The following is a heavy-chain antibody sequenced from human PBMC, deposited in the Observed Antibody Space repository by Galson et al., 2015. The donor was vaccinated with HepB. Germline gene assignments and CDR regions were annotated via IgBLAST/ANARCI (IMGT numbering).Heavy chain of an antibody. Sequence: SVKVSCKASGYTFTGYYMHWVRQAPGQGLEWIGWINPNSGGTNYAQKFQGWDTMTRDTSISTAYMELSRLRSDDTAVYYCGRADAGIAADGHLPAIDAWGEGTPVTVYS. CDR1: GYTFTGYY. CDR3: GRADAGIAADGHLPAIDA. V-gene: IGHV1-2*04. J-gene: IGHJ6*03. CDR2: INPNSGGT. D-gene: IGHD6-13*01.